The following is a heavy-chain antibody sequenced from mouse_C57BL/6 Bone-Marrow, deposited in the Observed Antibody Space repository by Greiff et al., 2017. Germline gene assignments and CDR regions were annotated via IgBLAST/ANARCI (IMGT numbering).Heavy chain of an antibody. J-gene: IGHJ2*01. Sequence: QVQLQQPGAELVKPGASVKLSCKASGYTFTSYWMHWVKQRPGQGLEWIGMIHPNSGSTNYNEKFKSKATLTVDKSSSTAYMQLSSLTSEDSAVYYCAREKGYSNYPDYWGQGTTLTVSS. CDR3: AREKGYSNYPDY. CDR1: GYTFTSYW. CDR2: IHPNSGST. D-gene: IGHD2-5*01. V-gene: IGHV1-64*01.